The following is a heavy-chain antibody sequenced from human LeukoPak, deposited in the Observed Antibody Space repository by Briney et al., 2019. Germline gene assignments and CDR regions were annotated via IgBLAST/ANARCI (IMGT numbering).Heavy chain of an antibody. CDR1: GGSVSRFY. Sequence: RSAQTLSLTCPVSGGSVSRFYWSWVGQPPGKGLEWIGYIHASGTTNYSPSLKSRVTISVDSSKNRFSLKLSSVTAADTAVYYCARHMICGGGNCYGAALDYWGQGTLVTVSS. D-gene: IGHD2-15*01. CDR2: IHASGTT. J-gene: IGHJ4*02. V-gene: IGHV4-4*09. CDR3: ARHMICGGGNCYGAALDY.